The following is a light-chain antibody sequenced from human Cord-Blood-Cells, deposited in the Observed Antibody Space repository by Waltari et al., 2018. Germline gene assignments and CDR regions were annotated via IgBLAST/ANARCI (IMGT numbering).Light chain of an antibody. J-gene: IGKJ1*01. CDR2: GAS. CDR1: QGVSSSY. CDR3: QQDYNLPRT. V-gene: IGKV3D-7*01. Sequence: PGERVTLSCRASQGVSSSYLTWYQQKPGQAPRLLIYGASTRATSIPARFSGSGSGTDFTLTISSLQPEDCAVYYCQQDYNLPRTFGQGTKVEIK.